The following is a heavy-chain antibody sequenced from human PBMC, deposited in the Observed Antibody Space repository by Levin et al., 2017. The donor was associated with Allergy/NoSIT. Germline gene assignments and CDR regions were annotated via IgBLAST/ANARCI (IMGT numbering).Heavy chain of an antibody. J-gene: IGHJ5*02. V-gene: IGHV4-39*01. CDR3: ARHGEYSYGPGTWFDP. CDR2: IYYSGIT. D-gene: IGHD3-10*01. Sequence: SQTLSLTCIVSCGSISSSTYYWAWIRQPPGKGLEWIGSIYYSGITYYKPSLKSPVTISVDTSRNQFSLRLSSVTATDTAVYDCARHGEYSYGPGTWFDPWGQGTLVTVSS. CDR1: CGSISSSTYY.